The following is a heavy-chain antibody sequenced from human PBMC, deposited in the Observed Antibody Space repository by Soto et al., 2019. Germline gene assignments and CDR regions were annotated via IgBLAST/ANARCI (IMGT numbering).Heavy chain of an antibody. J-gene: IGHJ6*02. CDR1: GASFNAYY. D-gene: IGHD6-13*01. V-gene: IGHV4-34*01. Sequence: SETLSLTCAVYGASFNAYYWSWIRQPPGKGLEWIGEINHSGITSYNPSLKSRVTTSIDNSKNQFSLKLTSVTAADTAVYYCAIPGASSSWRHDYYYGLDVWGQGTTVTVSS. CDR2: INHSGIT. CDR3: AIPGASSSWRHDYYYGLDV.